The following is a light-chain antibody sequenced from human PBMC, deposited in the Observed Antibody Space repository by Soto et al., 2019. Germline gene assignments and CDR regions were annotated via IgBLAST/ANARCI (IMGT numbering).Light chain of an antibody. CDR1: QSVSST. Sequence: EIVLTQSPGTLSLSPGERATLSCRASQSVSSTFLAWYQQKPGQAPRLLISGASTGATGVPATFSGSGSGTEFTLTINSLQSEDFAIYYCQQYNKWPWTFGQGTKVDI. CDR2: GAS. CDR3: QQYNKWPWT. J-gene: IGKJ1*01. V-gene: IGKV3-15*01.